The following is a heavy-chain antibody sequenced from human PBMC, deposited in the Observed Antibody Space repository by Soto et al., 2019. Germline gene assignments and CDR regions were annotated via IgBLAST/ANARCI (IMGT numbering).Heavy chain of an antibody. V-gene: IGHV4-4*02. CDR2: IYHSGST. D-gene: IGHD5-12*01. J-gene: IGHJ4*02. Sequence: SETLSLTCAVSGGSISSSNWWSWVRQPPGKGLEWIGEIYHSGSTNYNPSLKSRVTISVDTSKNQFSLKLNSVTAADTAVYYCAREEMATFYYFDHWGQGTLVTVSS. CDR1: GGSISSSNW. CDR3: AREEMATFYYFDH.